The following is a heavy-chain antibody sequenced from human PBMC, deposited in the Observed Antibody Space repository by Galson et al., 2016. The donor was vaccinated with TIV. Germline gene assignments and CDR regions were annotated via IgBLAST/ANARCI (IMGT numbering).Heavy chain of an antibody. CDR3: ATVAWFPGLSLDS. CDR1: GYTLSEIA. V-gene: IGHV1-24*01. D-gene: IGHD3-22*01. J-gene: IGHJ4*02. Sequence: SVKVSCKVSGYTLSEIAMHWVRQAPGEGLEWVGGFDPEAGRTIYAQKFHGRVTVTEGTATDAAYMELNNLRSDDTAVYYCATVAWFPGLSLDSWGQGTLVIVSS. CDR2: FDPEAGRT.